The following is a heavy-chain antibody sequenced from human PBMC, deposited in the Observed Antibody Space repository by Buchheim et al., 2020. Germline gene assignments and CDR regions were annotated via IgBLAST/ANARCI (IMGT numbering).Heavy chain of an antibody. Sequence: EVQLLESGGGLVQPGGSLRLSCAASGFTFSNYGMRWVRQAPGKGLEWVSTISVSGGSTYYADSVKGRFSISRDHSKNTLYLQMNSLGAEDTAVYYCTREGSSSTSWYTFDYWGQGT. V-gene: IGHV3-23*01. D-gene: IGHD2-2*01. CDR2: ISVSGGST. CDR1: GFTFSNYG. CDR3: TREGSSSTSWYTFDY. J-gene: IGHJ4*02.